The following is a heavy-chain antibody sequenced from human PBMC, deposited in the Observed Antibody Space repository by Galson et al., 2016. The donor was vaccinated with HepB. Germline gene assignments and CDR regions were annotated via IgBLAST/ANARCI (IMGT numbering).Heavy chain of an antibody. D-gene: IGHD6-19*01. CDR3: AKDPSRLLEAGRLDS. CDR1: GFAFSSFG. CDR2: ISHNGNYK. V-gene: IGHV3-30*18. J-gene: IGHJ4*02. Sequence: SLRLSCAGSGFAFSSFGLHWVRQAPGKGLDWVAVISHNGNYKYYADSVKGRFTISRDNSKTTVYLQMNSLRAEDTAVYYCAKDPSRLLEAGRLDSWGQGTRVTVSS.